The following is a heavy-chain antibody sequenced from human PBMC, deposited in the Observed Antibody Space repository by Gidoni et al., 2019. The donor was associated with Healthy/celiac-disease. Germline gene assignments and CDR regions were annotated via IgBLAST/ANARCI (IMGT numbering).Heavy chain of an antibody. J-gene: IGHJ4*02. CDR3: ARDQGGSYLLDY. D-gene: IGHD1-26*01. CDR2: ISYDGSNK. Sequence: QVQLVESGGGVVQPGRSLRLSCAASGFPFSSYAMHWVRPAPGKGLEWVAVISYDGSNKYYADSVKGRFTISRDNSKNTLYLQMNSLRAEDTAVYYCARDQGGSYLLDYWGQGTLVTVSS. CDR1: GFPFSSYA. V-gene: IGHV3-30-3*01.